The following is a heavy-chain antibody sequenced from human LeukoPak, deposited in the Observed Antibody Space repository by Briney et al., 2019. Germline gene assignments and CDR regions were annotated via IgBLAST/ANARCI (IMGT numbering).Heavy chain of an antibody. Sequence: PSETLSLTCTVSGGSISSSSHFWGWIRQPPGKGLEWIGNIYYIGNTTYNPSLKSRVTISVDTSKNQFSLRLSSVTAADTAVYYCARDGQGASDYWGQGTLVTVSS. J-gene: IGHJ4*02. CDR2: IYYIGNT. CDR3: ARDGQGASDY. CDR1: GGSISSSSHF. V-gene: IGHV4-39*07.